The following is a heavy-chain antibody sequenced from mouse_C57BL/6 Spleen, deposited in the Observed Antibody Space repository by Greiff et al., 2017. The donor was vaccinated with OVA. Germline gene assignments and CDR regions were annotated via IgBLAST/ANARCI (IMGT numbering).Heavy chain of an antibody. CDR3: AREAAYYGNR. J-gene: IGHJ2*01. CDR1: GFNIKDYY. Sequence: VQLQQSGAELVKPGASVKLSCTASGFNIKDYYMHWVKQRTEQGLEWIGRIDPEDGETKYAPKFPGKATITADTSSNTAYLQLSSLTSEDTAVYYCAREAAYYGNRWGQGTTLTVSS. V-gene: IGHV14-2*01. CDR2: IDPEDGET. D-gene: IGHD2-10*01.